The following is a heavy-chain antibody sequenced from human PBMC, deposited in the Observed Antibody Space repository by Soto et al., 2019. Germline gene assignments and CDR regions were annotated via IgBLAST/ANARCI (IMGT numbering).Heavy chain of an antibody. CDR2: IYTGGST. CDR1: GFSVSSKY. Sequence: GGSLRLSCAASGFSVSSKYMSWIRQAPGEGLEWVSVIYTGGSTYYAESLKGRFTISRDNSKNTLYLQMNNLRAEDTAVYYCARGYCSSTSCYNYYYYGMDVWGQGTTVTVSS. D-gene: IGHD2-2*01. CDR3: ARGYCSSTSCYNYYYYGMDV. J-gene: IGHJ6*02. V-gene: IGHV3-53*01.